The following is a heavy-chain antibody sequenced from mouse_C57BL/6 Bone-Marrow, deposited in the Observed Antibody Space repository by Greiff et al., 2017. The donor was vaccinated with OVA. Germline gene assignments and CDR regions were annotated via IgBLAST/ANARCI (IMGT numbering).Heavy chain of an antibody. CDR1: GFTFSSYA. CDR2: ISDGGSYT. Sequence: EVQLVESGGGLVKPGGSLKLSCAASGFTFSSYAMSWVRQTPEKRLEWVATISDGGSYTYYPDNVKGRFTISRDNAKNNLYLQRSHLKAEDTAMYDCARDSSYYFDYWGQGTTLTVSS. V-gene: IGHV5-4*01. CDR3: ARDSSYYFDY. J-gene: IGHJ2*01. D-gene: IGHD2-10*02.